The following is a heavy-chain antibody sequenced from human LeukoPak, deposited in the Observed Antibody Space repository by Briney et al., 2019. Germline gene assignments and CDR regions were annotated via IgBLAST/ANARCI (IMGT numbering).Heavy chain of an antibody. V-gene: IGHV4-34*01. CDR3: ARAVSITMVRGVALPFDY. Sequence: PSETLSLTCAVYGGSFSGYYWSWIRQPPGKGLEWIGEINHSGSTNYNPSLKSRVTISVDTSKNQFFLKLSSVTAADTAVYYCARAVSITMVRGVALPFDYWGQGTLVTVSS. CDR1: GGSFSGYY. D-gene: IGHD3-10*01. CDR2: INHSGST. J-gene: IGHJ4*02.